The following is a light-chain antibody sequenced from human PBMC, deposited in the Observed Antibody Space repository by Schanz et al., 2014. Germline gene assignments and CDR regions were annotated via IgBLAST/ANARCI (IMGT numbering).Light chain of an antibody. J-gene: IGLJ3*02. CDR3: NSYAGSNIPWV. CDR2: DVT. V-gene: IGLV2-11*01. Sequence: QSALTQPRSVSGSPGQSVTISCTGTSSDVGGYNYVSWYQQHPGKAPKLMIYDVTNRPSGVPDRFSGSKSGNTASLTVSGLQAEDEADYYCNSYAGSNIPWVFGGGTKLTVL. CDR1: SSDVGGYNY.